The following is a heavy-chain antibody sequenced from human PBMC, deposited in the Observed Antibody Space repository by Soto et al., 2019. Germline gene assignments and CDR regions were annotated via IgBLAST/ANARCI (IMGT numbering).Heavy chain of an antibody. CDR3: AKGVITMVRGVSYAFDI. CDR2: ISGSGGST. Sequence: PGGSLRLSCAASGFTFSSYAMSWVRQAPGKGLEWVSAISGSGGSTYYADSVKGRFTISRDNSKNTLYLQMNSLRAEDTAVYYCAKGVITMVRGVSYAFDIWGQGTMVTVSS. D-gene: IGHD3-10*01. CDR1: GFTFSSYA. V-gene: IGHV3-23*01. J-gene: IGHJ3*02.